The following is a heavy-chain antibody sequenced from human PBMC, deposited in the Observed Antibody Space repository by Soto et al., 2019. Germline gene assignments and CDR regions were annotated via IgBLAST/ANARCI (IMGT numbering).Heavy chain of an antibody. CDR2: ISAYNGNT. D-gene: IGHD3-10*01. J-gene: IGHJ4*02. CDR1: GYTFTSYG. V-gene: IGHV1-18*01. CDR3: ARVRLLWFGESSGYFDY. Sequence: ASVKVSCKASGYTFTSYGISWVRQAPGQGLEWMGWISAYNGNTNYAKKLQGRVTMTTDTSTSTAYMELRSLRSDDTAVYYRARVRLLWFGESSGYFDYGGQGTLVTVSS.